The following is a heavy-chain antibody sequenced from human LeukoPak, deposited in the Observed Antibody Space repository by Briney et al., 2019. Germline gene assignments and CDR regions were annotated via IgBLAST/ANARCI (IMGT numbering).Heavy chain of an antibody. J-gene: IGHJ4*02. D-gene: IGHD6-13*01. V-gene: IGHV3-15*01. CDR1: GFTFSNAW. CDR2: IKSKTDGGTT. CDR3: TTAGSIDSSSSIDY. Sequence: GGSLRLSCAASGFTFSNAWMSWVRQAPGKGLEWVGRIKSKTDGGTTDYAAPVKGRFTISRDDSKNTLYLQMNSLKTKDTAVYYCTTAGSIDSSSSIDYWGQGTLVTVSS.